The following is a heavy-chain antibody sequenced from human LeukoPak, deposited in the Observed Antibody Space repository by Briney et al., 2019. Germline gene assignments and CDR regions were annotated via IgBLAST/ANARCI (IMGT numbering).Heavy chain of an antibody. Sequence: SETLSLTCAVYGGSFSGYYWSWIRQPPGKGLEWIGEINHSGSTNYNPSLKSRVTISVDTSKNQFSLKLSSVTAADTAVYYCARRNGLLWFGERCREDYWGQGTLVTVSS. V-gene: IGHV4-34*01. J-gene: IGHJ4*02. CDR3: ARRNGLLWFGERCREDY. CDR2: INHSGST. D-gene: IGHD3-10*01. CDR1: GGSFSGYY.